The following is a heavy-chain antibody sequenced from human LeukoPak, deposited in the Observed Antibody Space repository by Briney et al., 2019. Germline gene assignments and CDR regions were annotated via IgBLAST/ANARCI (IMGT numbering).Heavy chain of an antibody. CDR1: GYTFTGYY. D-gene: IGHD3-22*01. V-gene: IGHV1-2*06. CDR3: ARVAAYYYDSSGYSDY. CDR2: INPNSGGT. J-gene: IGHJ4*02. Sequence: VASVKVSCKASGYTFTGYYMQWVRQAPGQGLEWMGRINPNSGGTNYAQKFQGRVTMTRDTSISTAYMELSRLRSDDTAVYYCARVAAYYYDSSGYSDYWGQGTLVSVSS.